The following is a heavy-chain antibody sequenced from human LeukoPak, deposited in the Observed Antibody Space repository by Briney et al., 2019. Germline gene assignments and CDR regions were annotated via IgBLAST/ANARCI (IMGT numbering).Heavy chain of an antibody. CDR2: ISAYNGNT. J-gene: IGHJ4*02. Sequence: ASVKVSCKASGYTFTSYGISWVRQAPGQGLEWMGWISAYNGNTNYAQKLQGRVTMTTDTSTSTAYMELSSLRSEDTAVYYCARDWSRSSGFFGPPANWGQGTLVTVSS. D-gene: IGHD3-22*01. CDR1: GYTFTSYG. V-gene: IGHV1-18*01. CDR3: ARDWSRSSGFFGPPAN.